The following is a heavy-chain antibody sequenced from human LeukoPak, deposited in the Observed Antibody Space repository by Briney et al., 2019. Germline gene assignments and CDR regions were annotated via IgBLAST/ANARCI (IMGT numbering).Heavy chain of an antibody. Sequence: GGSLRLSCAASEFIFSSHSMTWVRQAPGKGLEWVADIKQDGSEKYYVDSVKGRFTISRDNGKNSLYLQMNSLRVDDTAVYYCARNDYTKYIDYWGQGTLVTVSS. CDR1: EFIFSSHS. J-gene: IGHJ4*02. V-gene: IGHV3-7*01. CDR3: ARNDYTKYIDY. CDR2: IKQDGSEK. D-gene: IGHD4-11*01.